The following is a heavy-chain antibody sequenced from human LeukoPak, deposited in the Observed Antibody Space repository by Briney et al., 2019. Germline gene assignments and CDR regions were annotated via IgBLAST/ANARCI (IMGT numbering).Heavy chain of an antibody. V-gene: IGHV4-39*01. Sequence: SETLSLTCTVSGGSISSSDYYWRWIRQPPGKGLEWIGTIYYIGSTYYNPSRKIRVTIFVDTSKNQFSLKLNSVTAAGTAVYYCARHSRGLDYWGQGTLVTVPS. CDR1: GGSISSSDYY. CDR3: ARHSRGLDY. CDR2: IYYIGST. J-gene: IGHJ4*02. D-gene: IGHD6-19*01.